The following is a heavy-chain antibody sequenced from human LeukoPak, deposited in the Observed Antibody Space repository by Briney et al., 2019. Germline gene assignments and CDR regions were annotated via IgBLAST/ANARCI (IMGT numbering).Heavy chain of an antibody. CDR1: GYTFTGYY. D-gene: IGHD3-22*01. V-gene: IGHV1-2*02. Sequence: ASVKVSCKASGYTFTGYYMHWVRQAPGQGLEWMGWINPNSGGTNYAQKFQGRVTMTRDTSISTAYMELSRLRSDDTAVYYCARDGEYYHDSSGYFPFGYWGQGTLVTVSS. CDR3: ARDGEYYHDSSGYFPFGY. J-gene: IGHJ4*02. CDR2: INPNSGGT.